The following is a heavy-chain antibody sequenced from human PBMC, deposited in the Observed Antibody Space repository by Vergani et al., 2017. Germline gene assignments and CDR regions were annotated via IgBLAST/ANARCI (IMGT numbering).Heavy chain of an antibody. CDR2: IYHSGST. CDR1: GGSISSSHW. V-gene: IGHV4-4*02. J-gene: IGHJ6*03. D-gene: IGHD3-16*02. Sequence: QVQLQESGPGLVKPSGTLSLTCAVSGGSISSSHWWSWVRQPPGKGLEWIGEIYHSGSTNYNPSLKSRVTISVDKSKNQFSLKLSSVTAADTAVYYCARASLRALVGYYYYMDVWGKGKTVVVSS. CDR3: ARASLRALVGYYYYMDV.